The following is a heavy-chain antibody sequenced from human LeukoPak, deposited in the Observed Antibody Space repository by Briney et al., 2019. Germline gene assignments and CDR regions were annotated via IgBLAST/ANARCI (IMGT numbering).Heavy chain of an antibody. Sequence: PGTSLRLSCAASGFTFRNYGMNWVRQAPGKGLEWISYISSSSSTLYYADSVKGRFTISRDNAKNSLFLQMNSLRDEDTAVYYCATIGDRRSGELYRIDYWGQGTLVTVSS. CDR1: GFTFRNYG. J-gene: IGHJ4*02. CDR3: ATIGDRRSGELYRIDY. D-gene: IGHD1-26*01. CDR2: ISSSSSTL. V-gene: IGHV3-48*02.